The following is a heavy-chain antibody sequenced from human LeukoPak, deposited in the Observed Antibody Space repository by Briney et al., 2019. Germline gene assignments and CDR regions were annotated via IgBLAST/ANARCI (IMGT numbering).Heavy chain of an antibody. D-gene: IGHD3-3*01. J-gene: IGHJ6*03. V-gene: IGHV3-53*01. CDR3: AKVRPLRFLEWLPIGDMDV. Sequence: GGSLRLSCAASGFTVSSKYMSWIRQAPGKGLEWVSVIHSGGYTYYADSVKGRFTISRDNSKNTLYLQMNSLRAEDTAVYYCAKVRPLRFLEWLPIGDMDVWGKGTTVTVSS. CDR1: GFTVSSKY. CDR2: IHSGGYT.